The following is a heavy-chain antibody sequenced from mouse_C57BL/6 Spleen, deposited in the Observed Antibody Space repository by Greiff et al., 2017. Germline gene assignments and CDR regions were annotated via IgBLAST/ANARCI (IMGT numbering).Heavy chain of an antibody. V-gene: IGHV1-9*01. D-gene: IGHD3-1*01. CDR3: ARSGDY. J-gene: IGHJ2*01. CDR1: GYTFTGYW. CDR2: ILPGSGST. Sequence: QVQLQQSGAELMKPGASVKLSCKATGYTFTGYWIEWVKQRPGHGLEWIGEILPGSGSTNYTEKFKGKATFTADTSSNTAYMQLSSLTTEDSAIYYCARSGDYWGQGTTLTVSS.